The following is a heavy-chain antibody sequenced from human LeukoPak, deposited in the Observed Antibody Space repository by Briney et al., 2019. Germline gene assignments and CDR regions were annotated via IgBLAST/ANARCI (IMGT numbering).Heavy chain of an antibody. Sequence: AGGTLRLSCAASGFTFSSYGMSWVRQAPGKGLEWVAVISYDGSNKYYADSVKGRFTISRDNSKNTLYLQMNSLRAEDTAVYYCARETSQKGVHYMDVWGKGTTITISS. CDR2: ISYDGSNK. J-gene: IGHJ6*03. D-gene: IGHD3-16*01. CDR3: ARETSQKGVHYMDV. CDR1: GFTFSSYG. V-gene: IGHV3-30*03.